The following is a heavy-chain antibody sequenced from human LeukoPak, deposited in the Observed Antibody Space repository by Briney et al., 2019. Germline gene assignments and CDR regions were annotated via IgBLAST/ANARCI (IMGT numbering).Heavy chain of an antibody. CDR1: GGSMSSFH. D-gene: IGHD6-19*01. J-gene: IGHJ4*02. CDR2: IYYIGST. V-gene: IGHV4-59*01. CDR3: ARAAGSGWYYFDY. Sequence: PSETLSLTCTVSGGSMSSFHWSWIRQPPGNGLEWIGYIYYIGSTNYNPSLKSRVTISIDTSKNQFSLKLSSVAAADTAVYYCARAAGSGWYYFDYWGQGTLVTVSS.